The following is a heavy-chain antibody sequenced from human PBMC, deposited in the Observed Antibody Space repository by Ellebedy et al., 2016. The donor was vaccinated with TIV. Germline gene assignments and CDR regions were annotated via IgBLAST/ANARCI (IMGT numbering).Heavy chain of an antibody. CDR3: AKDPVWWLGDYGMDV. D-gene: IGHD2-21*01. Sequence: PGGSLRLSCAASGFPFSSSGMHRVRQAPGKGLEGVAVISYDGSDKYYADSVKGRFTISRDNSKNTMYLQMNSLRAEDTAVYYCAKDPVWWLGDYGMDVWGQGTTVTVSS. CDR2: ISYDGSDK. CDR1: GFPFSSSG. J-gene: IGHJ6*02. V-gene: IGHV3-30*18.